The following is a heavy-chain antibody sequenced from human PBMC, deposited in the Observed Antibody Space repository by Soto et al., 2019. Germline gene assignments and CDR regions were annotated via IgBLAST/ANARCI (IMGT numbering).Heavy chain of an antibody. D-gene: IGHD2-2*02. CDR3: ASSEGAYCSSTSCYTENYYYYGMDV. CDR2: ISYDGSNK. J-gene: IGHJ6*02. CDR1: GFTFSSYA. Sequence: AGGSLRLSCAASGFTFSSYAMHWVRQAPGKGLEWVAVISYDGSNKYYADSVKGRFTISRDNSKNTLYLQMNSLRAEDTAVYYCASSEGAYCSSTSCYTENYYYYGMDVWGQGTTVTVSS. V-gene: IGHV3-30-3*01.